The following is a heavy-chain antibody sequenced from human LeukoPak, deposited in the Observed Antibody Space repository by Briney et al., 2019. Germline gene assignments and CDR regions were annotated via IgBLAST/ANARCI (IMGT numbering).Heavy chain of an antibody. V-gene: IGHV1-69*10. J-gene: IGHJ4*02. D-gene: IGHD5-24*01. CDR3: ARDGEMAAIYFDY. CDR2: IIPIVGIA. Sequence: SVKVSCKTSGYTFRNYGIVWVRQAPGQGLEWMGGIIPIVGIANYAQKFRGRVTITADKSTNTAYMELSSLRSEDTAVYYCARDGEMAAIYFDYWGQGTLVTVSS. CDR1: GYTFRNYG.